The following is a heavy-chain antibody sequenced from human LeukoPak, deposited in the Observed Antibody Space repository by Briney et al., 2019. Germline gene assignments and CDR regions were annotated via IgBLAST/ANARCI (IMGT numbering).Heavy chain of an antibody. J-gene: IGHJ5*02. CDR3: ARRTGSSSSRWFDP. Sequence: SETLSLTCTVSGGSISSSSDYWGWIRQPPGKGLEWIANIYYSGSTFYNPSLKSRVTISVDTSKNQFSLKPSSVTAADTAVYYCARRTGSSSSRWFDPWGQGTLVTVSS. V-gene: IGHV4-39*01. CDR1: GGSISSSSDY. D-gene: IGHD6-6*01. CDR2: IYYSGST.